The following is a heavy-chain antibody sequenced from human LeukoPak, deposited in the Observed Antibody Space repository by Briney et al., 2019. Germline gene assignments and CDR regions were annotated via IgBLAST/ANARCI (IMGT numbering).Heavy chain of an antibody. CDR2: IYYSGST. Sequence: SETLSLTCTVSGGSISSYYWSWIRQPPGKGLEWIGYIYYSGSTNYNPSLKSRVTISVDTSKNQFSLKLSSVTAADTAVYYCARETMVRGVISWFDPWGQGTLVTVSS. J-gene: IGHJ5*02. D-gene: IGHD3-10*01. CDR1: GGSISSYY. CDR3: ARETMVRGVISWFDP. V-gene: IGHV4-59*01.